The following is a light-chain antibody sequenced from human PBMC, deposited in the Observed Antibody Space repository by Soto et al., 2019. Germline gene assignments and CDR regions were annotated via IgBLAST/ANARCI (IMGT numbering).Light chain of an antibody. CDR2: DVS. Sequence: QSVLTQPDSVSGSPGQSITIYCTGTSSDVGGYNYVSWYQQHPGKAPKLVIYDVSNRPSGASNRFSCSKSGNTASLTISGLQAAVEADYYCSSYTSSSTTVVFGGGTKLTV. J-gene: IGLJ2*01. CDR1: SSDVGGYNY. CDR3: SSYTSSSTTVV. V-gene: IGLV2-14*01.